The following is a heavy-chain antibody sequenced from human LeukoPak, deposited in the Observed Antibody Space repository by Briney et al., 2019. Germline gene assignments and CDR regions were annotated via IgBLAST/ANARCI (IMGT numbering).Heavy chain of an antibody. CDR2: INPNSGGK. V-gene: IGHV1-2*06. J-gene: IGHJ4*02. CDR3: ARDLVLSPQTYYYDSSGYYEDY. D-gene: IGHD3-22*01. Sequence: GASVKVSCKASGYTFTGYYMHWVRQAPGQGLEWMGRINPNSGGKNYAQKFQGRFTMTRDTSISTAYMELSRLRSDDTAVYYCARDLVLSPQTYYYDSSGYYEDYWGQGTLVTVSS. CDR1: GYTFTGYY.